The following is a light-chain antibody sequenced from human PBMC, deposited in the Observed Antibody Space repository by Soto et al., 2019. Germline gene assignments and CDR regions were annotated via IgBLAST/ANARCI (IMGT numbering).Light chain of an antibody. CDR2: GAS. J-gene: IGKJ5*01. Sequence: EIVMTQSPATLSVSPGGRATLSCRASQSVSKSLAWYQQKPGQAPRLLIFGASTRATGIPARFSGSGSETEFTLTISSLQSEDFAVYYCQQYNNWPPITFGQGTRLEIK. CDR3: QQYNNWPPIT. CDR1: QSVSKS. V-gene: IGKV3-15*01.